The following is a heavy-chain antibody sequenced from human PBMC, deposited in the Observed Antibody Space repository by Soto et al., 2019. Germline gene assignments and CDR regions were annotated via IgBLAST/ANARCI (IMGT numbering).Heavy chain of an antibody. D-gene: IGHD2-2*01. J-gene: IGHJ4*02. CDR3: ARDSDRYCSSTSCPGLFDY. CDR1: GGTFSSYA. V-gene: IGHV1-69*13. CDR2: IIPIFGTA. Sequence: SVKVSCKASGGTFSSYAISWVRQAPGQGLEWMGGIIPIFGTANYAQKFQGRVTITADESTSTAYMELSSLRSEDTAVYYCARDSDRYCSSTSCPGLFDYWGQGTLVTVSS.